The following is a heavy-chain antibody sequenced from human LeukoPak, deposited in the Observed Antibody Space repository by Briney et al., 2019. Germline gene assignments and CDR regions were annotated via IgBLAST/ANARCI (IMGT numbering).Heavy chain of an antibody. CDR2: IRSKAYGGTT. J-gene: IGHJ3*02. CDR1: GFTFGDYA. V-gene: IGHV3-49*03. Sequence: GGSLRLSCTASGFTFGDYAMSWFRQAPGKGLEWVGFIRSKAYGGTTEYAASVKGRFTISRDDSKSIAYLQMNSLKTEDTAVYYCTRVPGYSRQGRTSDIWGQGTMVTVSS. D-gene: IGHD6-13*01. CDR3: TRVPGYSRQGRTSDI.